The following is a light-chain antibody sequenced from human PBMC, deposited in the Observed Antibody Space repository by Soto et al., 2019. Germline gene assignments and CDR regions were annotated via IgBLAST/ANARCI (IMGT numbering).Light chain of an antibody. CDR1: SSNIGAGHD. J-gene: IGLJ2*01. Sequence: QSVLTQPPSVSGAPGQRVTISCTGSSSNIGAGHDVHWYQHLPGTATKLLIYVYSNRPSGVPDRFSGSKSGTSASLAITGLQAEDEADYYCQSYDSSLSASVFGGGTKVTVL. V-gene: IGLV1-40*01. CDR3: QSYDSSLSASV. CDR2: VYS.